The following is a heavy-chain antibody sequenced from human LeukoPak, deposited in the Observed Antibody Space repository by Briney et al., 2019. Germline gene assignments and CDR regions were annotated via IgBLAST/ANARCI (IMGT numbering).Heavy chain of an antibody. CDR1: GYSISTGYY. D-gene: IGHD3-22*01. CDR3: AGGDSSGYLLDY. Sequence: SETLSLTCTVSGYSISTGYYWGWIRQPPGKGLEWIGSIYHEGSTYYNASLKSRVTISVDTSKKQFSLKLSSVTAADTAVYYCAGGDSSGYLLDYWGQGTLVTVSS. V-gene: IGHV4-38-2*02. CDR2: IYHEGST. J-gene: IGHJ4*02.